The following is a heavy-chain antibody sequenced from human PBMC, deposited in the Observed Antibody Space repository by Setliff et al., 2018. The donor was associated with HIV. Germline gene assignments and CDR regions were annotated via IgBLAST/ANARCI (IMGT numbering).Heavy chain of an antibody. CDR2: ISAYNDNT. V-gene: IGHV1-18*01. CDR1: GYTFSNFG. J-gene: IGHJ4*02. Sequence: ASVKVSCKATGYTFSNFGISWVRQAPGQGPEWMGWISAYNDNTKYAQKFRGRVTMTTDTSTSTAYMDLRSLRSDDTAVYYCARGSSPVDYFDYWGLGTLVTVSS. CDR3: ARGSSPVDYFDY.